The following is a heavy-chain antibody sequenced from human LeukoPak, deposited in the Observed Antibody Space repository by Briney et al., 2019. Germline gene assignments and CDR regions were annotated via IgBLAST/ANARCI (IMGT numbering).Heavy chain of an antibody. Sequence: ETLSLTCAVYGGSFSGYYWSWIRQPPGKGLEWIGEINHSGSTNYNPSLKSRVTISVDTSKNQFSLKLSSVTAADTAVYYCARVTIAVAGTLSFHFDYWGQGTLVTVSS. CDR2: INHSGST. CDR3: ARVTIAVAGTLSFHFDY. V-gene: IGHV4-34*01. D-gene: IGHD6-19*01. J-gene: IGHJ4*02. CDR1: GGSFSGYY.